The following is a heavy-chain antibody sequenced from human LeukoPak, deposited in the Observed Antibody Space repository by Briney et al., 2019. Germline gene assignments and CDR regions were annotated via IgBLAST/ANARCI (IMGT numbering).Heavy chain of an antibody. CDR1: GESVSSNSVA. V-gene: IGHV6-1*01. CDR2: TYYRSKWNN. Sequence: SQTLSLTCALSGESVSSNSVAGDWVRHSPSRGLELLGRTYYRSKWNNNYAVAVTSRLTINVDTSKHQFSLQLNSVTPEDTAVYYCARDIAARRSGWFDPWGQGTLVTVSS. D-gene: IGHD6-13*01. J-gene: IGHJ5*02. CDR3: ARDIAARRSGWFDP.